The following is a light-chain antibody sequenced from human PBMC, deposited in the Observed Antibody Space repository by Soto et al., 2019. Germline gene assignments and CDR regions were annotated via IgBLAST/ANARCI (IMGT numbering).Light chain of an antibody. Sequence: QSVLTQPASVSGSPGQSITISCTGTSSDVGGYNYVSWYQQHPGTAPKLMIYEVSNRPSGVSNRFSGSKSGNTASLTISGLQAEDEADYYCSSYTSSSTVVFGGGTKGTVL. CDR1: SSDVGGYNY. CDR2: EVS. CDR3: SSYTSSSTVV. J-gene: IGLJ2*01. V-gene: IGLV2-14*01.